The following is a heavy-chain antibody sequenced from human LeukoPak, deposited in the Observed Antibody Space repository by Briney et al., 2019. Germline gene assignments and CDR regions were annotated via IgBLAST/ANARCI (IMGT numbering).Heavy chain of an antibody. V-gene: IGHV3-66*01. J-gene: IGHJ4*02. Sequence: GESLRLSCAASGFSVSGIHMNWVRQAPGKNLEWVSGLYSGGATYYADSLGGRFTISRDNSKNTLYLQMNSLRAEDTAVYYCARGSYGYYTPFDYWGQGTLVTVSS. CDR3: ARGSYGYYTPFDY. D-gene: IGHD3-3*01. CDR2: LYSGGAT. CDR1: GFSVSGIH.